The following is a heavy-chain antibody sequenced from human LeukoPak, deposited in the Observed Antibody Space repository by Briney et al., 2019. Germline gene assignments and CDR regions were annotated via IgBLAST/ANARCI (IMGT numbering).Heavy chain of an antibody. CDR1: GGSISSSSYY. CDR3: ARHGVAVAGFFDY. CDR2: IYYSGST. D-gene: IGHD6-19*01. J-gene: IGHJ4*02. Sequence: SETLPLTCTVSGGSISSSSYYWGWIRQPPGKGLEWIGSIYYSGSTYYNPSLKSRVTISVDTSKNQFSLKLSSVTAADTAVYYCARHGVAVAGFFDYWGQGTLVTVSS. V-gene: IGHV4-39*01.